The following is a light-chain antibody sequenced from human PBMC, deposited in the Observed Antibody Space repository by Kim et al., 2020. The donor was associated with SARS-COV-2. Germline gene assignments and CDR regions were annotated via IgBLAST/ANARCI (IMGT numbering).Light chain of an antibody. CDR3: QAWDSTTAV. Sequence: VPPGQTASISCSGDELAGKYACWYQQKPGQSPILLIYQDNKRPSGIPERFSGSSSVNSATLTIRETQAVDEADYYCQAWDSTTAVFGAGTQLTVL. J-gene: IGLJ2*01. V-gene: IGLV3-1*01. CDR1: ELAGKY. CDR2: QDN.